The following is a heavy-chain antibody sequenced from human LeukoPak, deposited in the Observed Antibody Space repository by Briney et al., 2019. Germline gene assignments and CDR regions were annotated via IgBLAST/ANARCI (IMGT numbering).Heavy chain of an antibody. D-gene: IGHD1-26*01. J-gene: IGHJ4*02. V-gene: IGHV3-30*04. CDR2: ISYEGSKK. CDR1: GFTFSNYA. Sequence: GGSLRLSCAASGFTFSNYAMHWVRQAPGKGLEWVSVISYEGSKKYYADSVKGRFTISRDNSKNTVHLQMNSLSTEDTAVYYCAKDRAEATSRSLDYWGQGTLVTVSS. CDR3: AKDRAEATSRSLDY.